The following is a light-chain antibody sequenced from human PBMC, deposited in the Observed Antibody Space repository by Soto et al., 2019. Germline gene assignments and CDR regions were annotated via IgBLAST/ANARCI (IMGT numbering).Light chain of an antibody. CDR2: EVS. V-gene: IGLV2-8*01. CDR1: SSDVGGYNY. J-gene: IGLJ2*01. CDR3: SSYAASNFLGV. Sequence: ALPQPPSASGSPGQSVTISCIGASSDVGGYNYVSWYQQHPGKAPKIMIYEVSKRPSGIPDPFFGSKSGSPSSLTVSGLQAGDEADYYCSSYAASNFLGVFGGGP.